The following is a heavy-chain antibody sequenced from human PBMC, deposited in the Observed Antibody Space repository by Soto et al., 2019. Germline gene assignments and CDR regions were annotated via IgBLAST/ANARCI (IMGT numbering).Heavy chain of an antibody. Sequence: PSETLSLTCSVSGDSISTVDYFWAWIRQPPGQALEYIGYIYKSATTYYDPSFESRVAISLDTSKCHFSLNVTSVTAADTAVYFCARGRYCLTGRCFPNWFDSWGQGTLVTVSS. D-gene: IGHD2-15*01. V-gene: IGHV4-30-4*01. CDR2: IYKSATT. CDR3: ARGRYCLTGRCFPNWFDS. CDR1: GDSISTVDYF. J-gene: IGHJ5*01.